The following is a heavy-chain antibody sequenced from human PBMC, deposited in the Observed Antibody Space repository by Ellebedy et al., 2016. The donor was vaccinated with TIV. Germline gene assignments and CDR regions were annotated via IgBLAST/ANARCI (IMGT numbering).Heavy chain of an antibody. CDR3: ATQGGRLPGYSWFDP. J-gene: IGHJ5*02. Sequence: GSLRLSXTVSGGSISSYYWSWIRQPPGKGLEYIGYLYYSGSSNYNPSLKSRVTISIDTSRNQFSLKLRSVTAADTAVYYCATQGGRLPGYSWFDPWGQGTLVTVSS. CDR2: LYYSGSS. CDR1: GGSISSYY. V-gene: IGHV4-59*08. D-gene: IGHD5-18*01.